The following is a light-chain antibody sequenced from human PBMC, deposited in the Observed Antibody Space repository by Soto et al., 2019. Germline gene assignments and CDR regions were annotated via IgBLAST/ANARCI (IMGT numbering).Light chain of an antibody. Sequence: QAVVTQEPSLSVSPGGTVTLTCASSTGAVTSDYYPNWFQQKPGQAPRPLIYGTSNKHSWTPARFSGTLLGGKAALTLSSVQPEDEADYFCAVYIRNVYVFGTGTKLTVL. CDR3: AVYIRNVYV. J-gene: IGLJ1*01. CDR1: TGAVTSDYY. V-gene: IGLV7-43*01. CDR2: GTS.